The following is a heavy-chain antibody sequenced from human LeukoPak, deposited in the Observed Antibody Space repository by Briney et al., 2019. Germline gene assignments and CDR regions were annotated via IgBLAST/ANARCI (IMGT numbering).Heavy chain of an antibody. J-gene: IGHJ4*02. CDR3: AREPGVY. V-gene: IGHV3-20*04. CDR1: GLTFDDYG. Sequence: PGGSLRLSCAAAGLTFDDYGMSWVRQAPRKGLEWVSGINWNGCSTGYADSVKGRFTISRDNAKNSLYLQMNSLRAEDTALYYCAREPGVYWGQGTLVTVSS. D-gene: IGHD3-10*01. CDR2: INWNGCST.